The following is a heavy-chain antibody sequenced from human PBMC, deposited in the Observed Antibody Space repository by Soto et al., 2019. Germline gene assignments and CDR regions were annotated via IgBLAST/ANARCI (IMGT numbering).Heavy chain of an antibody. CDR3: ARGSRMTTVLYYFDY. CDR2: INHSGST. Sequence: SQTLSLTCAVYGGSFSGYYWSWIRQPPGKGLEWIGEINHSGSTNYNPSLKSRVTISVDTSKNQFSLKLSSVTAADTAVYYCARGSRMTTVLYYFDYWGQGTLVTVSS. D-gene: IGHD4-4*01. J-gene: IGHJ4*02. V-gene: IGHV4-34*01. CDR1: GGSFSGYY.